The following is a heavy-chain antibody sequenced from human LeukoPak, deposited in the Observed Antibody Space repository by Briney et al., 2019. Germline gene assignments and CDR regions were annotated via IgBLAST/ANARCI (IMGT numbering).Heavy chain of an antibody. Sequence: GRSLRLSCAASGFTFDDYAMHWVRHAPRKGLEWVSGISWDSGSIAYADSVKGRFTISRDNAKNSLYLQMNSLRAEDTALYYCAKGDFGVVQSYHFDYWGQGTLVTVSS. V-gene: IGHV3-9*01. J-gene: IGHJ4*02. D-gene: IGHD3-3*01. CDR1: GFTFDDYA. CDR3: AKGDFGVVQSYHFDY. CDR2: ISWDSGSI.